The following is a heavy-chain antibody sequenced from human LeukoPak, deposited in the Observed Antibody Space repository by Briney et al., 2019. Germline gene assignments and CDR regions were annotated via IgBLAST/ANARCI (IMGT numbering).Heavy chain of an antibody. D-gene: IGHD6-6*01. CDR2: ISYDGSNK. CDR3: ARGEYSSSFGMDV. J-gene: IGHJ6*02. CDR1: GFTFSSYA. Sequence: GGSLRLSCAASGFTFSSYAMHWVRQAPGKGLEWVAVISYDGSNKYYADSVKGRFTIPRDNSKNTLYLQMNSLRAEDTAVYYCARGEYSSSFGMDVWGQGTTVTVSS. V-gene: IGHV3-30-3*01.